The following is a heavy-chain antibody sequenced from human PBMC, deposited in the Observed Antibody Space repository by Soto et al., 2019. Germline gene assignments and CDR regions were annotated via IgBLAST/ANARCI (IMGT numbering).Heavy chain of an antibody. CDR2: MNPNSGNT. CDR3: ARGLSYDFWSGYYLNFDY. Sequence: ASVKVSCKASGYTFTSYDINWVRQATGQGREWMGWMNPNSGNTGYAQKFQGRVTMTRNTSISTAYMELSSLRSEDTAVYYCARGLSYDFWSGYYLNFDYWGQGTLVTVSS. D-gene: IGHD3-3*01. CDR1: GYTFTSYD. V-gene: IGHV1-8*01. J-gene: IGHJ4*02.